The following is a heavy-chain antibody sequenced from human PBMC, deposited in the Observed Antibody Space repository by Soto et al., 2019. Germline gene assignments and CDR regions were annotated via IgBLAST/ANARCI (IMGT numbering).Heavy chain of an antibody. Sequence: PGGSLRLSCAASGFTFSSYAMSWVRQAPGKGLEWVSAISGSGGSTYYADSVKGRFTISRDNSKNTLYLQMNSLRAEDTAVYYCAKDLRMIVDTAMGGNWFDPWGQGTLVTVSS. CDR2: ISGSGGST. D-gene: IGHD5-18*01. CDR3: AKDLRMIVDTAMGGNWFDP. J-gene: IGHJ5*02. CDR1: GFTFSSYA. V-gene: IGHV3-23*01.